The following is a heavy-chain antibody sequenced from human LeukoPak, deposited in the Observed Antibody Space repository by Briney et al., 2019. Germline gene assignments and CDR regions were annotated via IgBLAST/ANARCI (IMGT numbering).Heavy chain of an antibody. D-gene: IGHD6-19*01. CDR3: ARDRTRTGYSSGWYHDY. J-gene: IGHJ4*02. CDR1: GYTFTGYY. V-gene: IGHV1-2*02. Sequence: ASVKVSCMASGYTFTGYYMYWVRQAPGQGLEWMGWINPNSGGTNYAQKFQGRVTMTRDTSISTAYMELSRLRSDDTAVYYCARDRTRTGYSSGWYHDYWGQGTLVTVSS. CDR2: INPNSGGT.